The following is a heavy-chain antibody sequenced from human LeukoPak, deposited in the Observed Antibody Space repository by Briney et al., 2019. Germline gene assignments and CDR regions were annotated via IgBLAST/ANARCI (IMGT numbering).Heavy chain of an antibody. D-gene: IGHD6-13*01. CDR1: GGSINNGGYY. CDR2: IYYSGSS. J-gene: IGHJ5*02. Sequence: PSETPSLTCTVSGGSINNGGYYWSWIRQHPGKGLEWIGYIYYSGSSYYNPSLRSRVTISVDTSKNHFSLKLSSVTAADTAVYYCARDGVKQQPDLWGQGTLVTISS. V-gene: IGHV4-31*03. CDR3: ARDGVKQQPDL.